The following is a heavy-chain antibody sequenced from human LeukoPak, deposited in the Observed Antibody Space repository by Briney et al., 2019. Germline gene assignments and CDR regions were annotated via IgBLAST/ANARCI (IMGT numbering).Heavy chain of an antibody. CDR2: MKPDGSEK. J-gene: IGHJ4*01. V-gene: IGHV3-7*01. CDR1: GFTFSNSW. D-gene: IGHD6-19*01. Sequence: GGSLRLSCAASGFTFSNSWVSWVRQAPGKGLEWVTNMKPDGSEKYYVDSVKGRFTISRDNAKNSLYLQMNSLRAEDTAVYYCVRKGAGTSASHFD. CDR3: VRKGAGTSASHFD.